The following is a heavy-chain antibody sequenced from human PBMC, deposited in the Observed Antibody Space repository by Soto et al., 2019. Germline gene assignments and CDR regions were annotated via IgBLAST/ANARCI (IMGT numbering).Heavy chain of an antibody. Sequence: NPSETLSLTCTVSGGSISSGGYYWSWIRQHPGKGLEWIGYIYYSGSTYYNPSLKSRVTISVDTSKNQFSLKLSSVTAADTAVYYCARGLTDIVVVPAADYYGMDVWGQGTTVTVSS. D-gene: IGHD2-2*01. CDR1: GGSISSGGYY. V-gene: IGHV4-31*02. J-gene: IGHJ6*02. CDR3: ARGLTDIVVVPAADYYGMDV. CDR2: IYYSGST.